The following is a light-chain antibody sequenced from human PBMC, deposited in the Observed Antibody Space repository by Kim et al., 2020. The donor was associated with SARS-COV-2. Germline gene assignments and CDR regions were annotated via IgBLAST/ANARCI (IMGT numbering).Light chain of an antibody. V-gene: IGKV1-5*03. CDR3: QQYSSYSSCT. Sequence: AAVGDRVHITCRASQNIYSWLAWYQQKPGKAPNLLIYKASTLESGVPSRFSGSGSGTEFTLTISSLQPDDFATYYCQQYSSYSSCTFGQGTKLEI. J-gene: IGKJ2*02. CDR2: KAS. CDR1: QNIYSW.